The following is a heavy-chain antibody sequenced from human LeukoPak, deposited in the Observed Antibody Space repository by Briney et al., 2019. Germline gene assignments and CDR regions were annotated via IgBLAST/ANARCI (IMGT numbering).Heavy chain of an antibody. Sequence: ASVKVSCKASGGTFSSCAISWVRQAPGQGLEWMGGIIPIFGTANYAQKFQGRVTITADESTSTAYMELSSLRSEDTAVYYCARDAGYSSGWYFDDYWGQGTLVTVSS. V-gene: IGHV1-69*13. J-gene: IGHJ4*02. CDR2: IIPIFGTA. D-gene: IGHD6-19*01. CDR3: ARDAGYSSGWYFDDY. CDR1: GGTFSSCA.